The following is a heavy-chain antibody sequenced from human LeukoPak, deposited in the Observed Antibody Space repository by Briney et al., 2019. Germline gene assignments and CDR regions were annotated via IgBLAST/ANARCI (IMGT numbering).Heavy chain of an antibody. J-gene: IGHJ4*02. CDR3: ARLFAPWEHTPQTDY. CDR2: INTNTGNP. D-gene: IGHD1-26*01. Sequence: EASVKVSCKASGYTFTSNAMNWVRQAPGQGLEWMGWINTNTGNPTYAQGFTGRFVFSLDTSVSTAYLQISSLKAEDTAVYYCARLFAPWEHTPQTDYWGQGTLVTVSS. V-gene: IGHV7-4-1*02. CDR1: GYTFTSNA.